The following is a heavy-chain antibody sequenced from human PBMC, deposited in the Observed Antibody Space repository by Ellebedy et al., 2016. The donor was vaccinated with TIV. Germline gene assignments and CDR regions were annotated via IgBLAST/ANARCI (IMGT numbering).Heavy chain of an antibody. Sequence: GESLKISXAASGFPFSRYDMHWVRQSTRKGLEWVASIDNAGDTYYPGSVKGRFTISRENAKNSLYLQMNSLRVEDTAVYYCTRFEIISGGGYGMDVWGQGTTVTVSS. D-gene: IGHD3-16*01. CDR2: IDNAGDT. V-gene: IGHV3-13*01. CDR1: GFPFSRYD. J-gene: IGHJ6*02. CDR3: TRFEIISGGGYGMDV.